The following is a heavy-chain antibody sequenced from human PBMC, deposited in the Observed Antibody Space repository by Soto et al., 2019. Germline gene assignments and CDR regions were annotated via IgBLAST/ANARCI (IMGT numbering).Heavy chain of an antibody. J-gene: IGHJ4*02. CDR3: ARARGRDGYIDFDY. D-gene: IGHD5-12*01. Sequence: PSETLSLTCTVSGGSISSYYWSWIRQPPGKGLEWIGYIYYSGSTNYNPSLKSRVTISVDTSKNQFSLKLSSVTTADTAVYYCARARGRDGYIDFDYWGQGTLVTVSS. CDR2: IYYSGST. V-gene: IGHV4-59*01. CDR1: GGSISSYY.